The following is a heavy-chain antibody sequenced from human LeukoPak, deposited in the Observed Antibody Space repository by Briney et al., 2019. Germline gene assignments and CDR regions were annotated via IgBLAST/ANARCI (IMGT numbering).Heavy chain of an antibody. Sequence: GGSLRLSCAASGFIFSNYWMHWVRQAPGKGLEWVAFIRYDGSNKYYADSVKGRFTISRDNSKNTLYLQMNSLRAEDTAVYYCAKDGVGATIFDYWGQGTLVTVSS. J-gene: IGHJ4*02. CDR3: AKDGVGATIFDY. CDR1: GFIFSNYW. CDR2: IRYDGSNK. D-gene: IGHD1-26*01. V-gene: IGHV3-30*02.